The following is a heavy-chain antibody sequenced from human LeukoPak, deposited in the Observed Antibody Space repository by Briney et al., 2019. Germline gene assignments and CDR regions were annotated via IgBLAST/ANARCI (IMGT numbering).Heavy chain of an antibody. CDR2: IYHSGST. D-gene: IGHD1-26*01. J-gene: IGHJ4*02. CDR1: GYSISSGYY. Sequence: SETLSLTCTVSGYSISSGYYWGWIRQPPGKGLEWIGSIYHSGSTYYNPSLKSRVTISVDTSKNQFSLKLSSVTAADTAVYYCAREVGGYNPFDYWGQGTLVTVSS. V-gene: IGHV4-38-2*02. CDR3: AREVGGYNPFDY.